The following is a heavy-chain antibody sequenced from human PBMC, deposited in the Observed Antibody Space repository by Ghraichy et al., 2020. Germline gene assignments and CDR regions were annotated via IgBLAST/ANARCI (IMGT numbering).Heavy chain of an antibody. CDR3: ATPELGSGNYLYYYGLDV. V-gene: IGHV3-15*01. CDR2: IKSKTDGGTT. J-gene: IGHJ6*02. Sequence: LSLTCAATGFTLNNAWMTWVRQAPGKGLEWVGQIKSKTDGGTTDYAAPVKGRFIILRDDSKNTLYLQMNSLKIEDTAVYYCATPELGSGNYLYYYGLDVWGQGTTVTVSS. CDR1: GFTLNNAW. D-gene: IGHD3-10*01.